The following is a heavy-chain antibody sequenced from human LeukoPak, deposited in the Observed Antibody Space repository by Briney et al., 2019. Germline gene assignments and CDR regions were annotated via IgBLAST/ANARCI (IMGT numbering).Heavy chain of an antibody. J-gene: IGHJ4*02. CDR1: GYTFTSYA. D-gene: IGHD6-6*01. CDR2: ISPYNGDT. Sequence: ASVKVSCKASGYTFTSYAVSWVRQAPGQGLEWMGWISPYNGDTNYAQKLQDRATMTTDTSTSTAYMELKSLRSDDTAVYYRARAKGYSSSSARLDFWGQGTLVTVSS. V-gene: IGHV1-18*01. CDR3: ARAKGYSSSSARLDF.